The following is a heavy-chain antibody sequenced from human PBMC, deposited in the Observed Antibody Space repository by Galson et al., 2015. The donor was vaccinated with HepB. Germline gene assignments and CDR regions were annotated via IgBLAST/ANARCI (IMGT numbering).Heavy chain of an antibody. CDR1: RFTFSSYG. CDR2: IWYDGSNK. D-gene: IGHD6-13*01. Sequence: SLRLSCAASRFTFSSYGMHWVRQAPGKGLEWVAVIWYDGSNKYYADSVKGRFTISRDNSKNTLYLQMNSLRAEDTAVYYCARDWAQGAAAGYWGQGTLVTVSS. J-gene: IGHJ4*02. V-gene: IGHV3-33*08. CDR3: ARDWAQGAAAGY.